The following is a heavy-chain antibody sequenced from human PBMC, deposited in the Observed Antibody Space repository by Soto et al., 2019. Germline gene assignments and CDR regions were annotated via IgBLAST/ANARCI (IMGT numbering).Heavy chain of an antibody. CDR1: GGSISSYY. V-gene: IGHV4-59*01. CDR3: ARAYGDYVFDY. CDR2: IYYSGST. J-gene: IGHJ4*02. D-gene: IGHD4-17*01. Sequence: SETLSLTCTVSGGSISSYYWSWIRQPLGKGLEWIGYIYYSGSTNYNPSLKSRVTISVDTSKNQFSLKLSSVTAADTAVYYCARAYGDYVFDYWGQGTPVTVSS.